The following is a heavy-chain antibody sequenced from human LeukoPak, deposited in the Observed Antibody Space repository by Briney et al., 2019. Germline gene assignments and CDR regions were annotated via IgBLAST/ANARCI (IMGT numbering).Heavy chain of an antibody. CDR1: GFTFSSYA. V-gene: IGHV3-23*01. Sequence: PGASLRLSCAASGFTFSSYAMSWVRQAPGKGLEWVSAISGSGGSTYYADSVKGRFTISRDNSKNTLYLQMNSLRAEDTAVYYCAKGGYCSSISCPPDYWGQGTLVTVSS. CDR2: ISGSGGST. J-gene: IGHJ4*02. D-gene: IGHD2-2*01. CDR3: AKGGYCSSISCPPDY.